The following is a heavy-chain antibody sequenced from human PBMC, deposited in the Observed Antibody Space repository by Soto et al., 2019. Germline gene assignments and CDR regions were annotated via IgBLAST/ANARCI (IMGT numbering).Heavy chain of an antibody. J-gene: IGHJ6*02. D-gene: IGHD2-2*01. CDR2: IWYDGSNK. V-gene: IGHV3-33*01. CDR1: GFTFSSYG. CDR3: ARGGYCSSTSCLTSYYYGMDV. Sequence: QVQLVESGGGVVQPGRSLRLSCAASGFTFSSYGMHWVRQAPGKGLEWVAVIWYDGSNKYYADSVKGRFTISRDNSKNTLYLQMNRLRAEDTAVYYCARGGYCSSTSCLTSYYYGMDVWGQGTTVTVSS.